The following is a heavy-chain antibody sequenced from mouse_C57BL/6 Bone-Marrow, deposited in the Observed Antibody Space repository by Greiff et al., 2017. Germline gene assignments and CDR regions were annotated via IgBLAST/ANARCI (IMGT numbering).Heavy chain of an antibody. CDR3: ARRVYYGKAYYFDY. CDR1: GYTFTDYN. V-gene: IGHV1-18*01. CDR2: INPNNGGT. Sequence: VQLQQSGPELVKPGASVKIPCKASGYTFTDYNMDWVKQSHGKSLEWIGDINPNNGGTIYNQKFKGKATLTVDKSSSTAYMELRSLTSEDTAVYYCARRVYYGKAYYFDYWGQGTTLTVSS. D-gene: IGHD2-1*01. J-gene: IGHJ2*01.